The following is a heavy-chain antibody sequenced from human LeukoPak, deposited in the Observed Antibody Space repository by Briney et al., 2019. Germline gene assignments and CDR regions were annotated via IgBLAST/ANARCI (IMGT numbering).Heavy chain of an antibody. V-gene: IGHV1-18*01. J-gene: IGHJ4*02. D-gene: IGHD3-10*01. CDR1: GYTFTSYG. CDR2: ISAYNGNT. Sequence: GASVKVSCKASGYTFTSYGISWVRQAPGQGLEWMGWISAYNGNTNYAQKLQGRVTMTTDTSTSTAYMELRSLRSDDTAVYYCARGPPLITMVRGVIITNDYWGQGTLVTVSS. CDR3: ARGPPLITMVRGVIITNDY.